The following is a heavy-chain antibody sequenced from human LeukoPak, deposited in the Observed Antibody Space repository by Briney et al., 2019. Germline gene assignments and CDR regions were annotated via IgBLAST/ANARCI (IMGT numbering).Heavy chain of an antibody. CDR3: ARAHNPGYFDY. J-gene: IGHJ4*02. CDR1: GGSISSGGYY. V-gene: IGHV4-31*03. D-gene: IGHD2-21*01. Sequence: SETLSLTCTVSGGSISSGGYYWSWIRQHPGKGLERIGYIYYSGSTYYNPSLKSRVTISVDTSKNQFSLKLRSVTAADTAVYYCARAHNPGYFDYWGQGTLVTVSS. CDR2: IYYSGST.